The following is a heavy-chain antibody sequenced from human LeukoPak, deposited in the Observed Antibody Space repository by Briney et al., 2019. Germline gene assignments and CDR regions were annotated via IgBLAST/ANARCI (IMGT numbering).Heavy chain of an antibody. Sequence: ASVKVSCKASGYTFTSYAMNWVRQAPGQGLEWMGWINTNTGNPTYAQGFTGRFVFSLDTSVSTAYLQISSLKAEDTAVYYCARSSYVWGSYPLDYWGQGTLVTVSS. V-gene: IGHV7-4-1*02. CDR1: GYTFTSYA. CDR2: INTNTGNP. CDR3: ARSSYVWGSYPLDY. D-gene: IGHD3-16*02. J-gene: IGHJ4*02.